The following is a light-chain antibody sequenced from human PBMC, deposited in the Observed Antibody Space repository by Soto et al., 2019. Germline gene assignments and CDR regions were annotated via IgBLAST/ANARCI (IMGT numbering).Light chain of an antibody. CDR3: AAWDDSLNGVR. J-gene: IGLJ2*01. CDR1: ISNIGSNT. CDR2: TNN. Sequence: QAVVTQPPSASGTPGQRVTISCSGSISNIGSNTVNWYQHVPGTAPQVLSYTNNQRYSGVHDRFSGSKSGTSACLAISVLQSEDEGYYYCAAWDDSLNGVRLGGGTQRTV. V-gene: IGLV1-44*01.